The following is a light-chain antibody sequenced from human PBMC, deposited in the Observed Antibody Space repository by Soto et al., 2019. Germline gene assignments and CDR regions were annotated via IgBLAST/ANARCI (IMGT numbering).Light chain of an antibody. Sequence: DIQMTQSPSSLSASGGDRVTISCRASQSINIWLAWYQQKPGKAPKFLIYKASNLESGVPSRFSGSGSGTEFTLTISSLQPDDFVTYYCQQYNSYRWTFGQGTKVDIK. CDR3: QQYNSYRWT. CDR2: KAS. CDR1: QSINIW. V-gene: IGKV1-5*03. J-gene: IGKJ1*01.